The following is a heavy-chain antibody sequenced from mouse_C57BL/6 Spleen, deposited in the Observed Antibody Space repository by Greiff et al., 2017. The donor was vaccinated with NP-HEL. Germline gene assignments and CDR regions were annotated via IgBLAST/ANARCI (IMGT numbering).Heavy chain of an antibody. CDR3: AWGFNYYGSSQSPFDY. V-gene: IGHV1-55*01. Sequence: QVQLQQPGAELVKPGASVKMSCKASGYTFTSYWITWVKQRPGQGLEWIGDIYPGSGSTNYNEKFKSKATLTVDTSSSTAYMQLSSLTSEDSAVYYGAWGFNYYGSSQSPFDYWGQGTTLTVSS. CDR2: IYPGSGST. CDR1: GYTFTSYW. D-gene: IGHD1-1*01. J-gene: IGHJ2*01.